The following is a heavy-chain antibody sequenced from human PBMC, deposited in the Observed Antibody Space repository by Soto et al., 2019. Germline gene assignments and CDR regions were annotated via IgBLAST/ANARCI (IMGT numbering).Heavy chain of an antibody. D-gene: IGHD3-10*01. V-gene: IGHV3-13*04. CDR2: IGTAGDT. CDR1: GFTFSSYD. Sequence: PGGSLRLSCAASGFTFSSYDMHWVRQATGKGLEWVSAIGTAGDTYYPGSVKGRFTISRENAKNSLYLQMNSLRVGDTAVYYCARAGNSGQHALFPGDYYYYGMDVWGQGTTVTVSS. J-gene: IGHJ6*02. CDR3: ARAGNSGQHALFPGDYYYYGMDV.